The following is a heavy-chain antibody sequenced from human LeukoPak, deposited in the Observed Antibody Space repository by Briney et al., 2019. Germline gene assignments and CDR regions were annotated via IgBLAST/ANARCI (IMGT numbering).Heavy chain of an antibody. J-gene: IGHJ6*03. CDR1: GFTVSSNY. V-gene: IGHV3-66*02. CDR3: ARNRYCTNGVCFTVRYYMDV. D-gene: IGHD2-8*01. CDR2: IYSGGTT. Sequence: PGGSLRLSCAASGFTVSSNYMSWVRQAPGKGLEWVSVIYSGGTTYYADSVKGRFTISRDNSKNTLYLQMNSLRAEDTAVYYCARNRYCTNGVCFTVRYYMDVWGKGTTVTVSS.